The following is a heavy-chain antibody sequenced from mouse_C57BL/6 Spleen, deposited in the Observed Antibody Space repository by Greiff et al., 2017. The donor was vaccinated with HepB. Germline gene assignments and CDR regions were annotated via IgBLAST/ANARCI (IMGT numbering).Heavy chain of an antibody. V-gene: IGHV1-69*01. CDR1: GYTFTSYW. Sequence: QVQLQQPGAELVMPGASVKLSCKASGYTFTSYWMHWVKQRPGQGLEWIGEIDPSDSYTNYNQNVKGKSTLTVDKSSSTAYMQLSSLTSEDSAVYYCARYVAYGPYWYCDVWGTGTTVTVSS. CDR3: ARYVAYGPYWYCDV. D-gene: IGHD1-2*01. J-gene: IGHJ1*03. CDR2: IDPSDSYT.